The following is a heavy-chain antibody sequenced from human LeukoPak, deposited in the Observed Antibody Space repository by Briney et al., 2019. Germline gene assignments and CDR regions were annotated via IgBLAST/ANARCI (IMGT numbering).Heavy chain of an antibody. V-gene: IGHV3-30*02. J-gene: IGHJ4*02. CDR1: GFTFSSYG. D-gene: IGHD2-2*01. CDR3: AKDLVVVPRVLDY. CDR2: IRYDGSNK. Sequence: PGGFLRLSCAASGFTFSSYGMHWVRQAPGKGLEWVAFIRYDGSNKYYADSVKGRFTISRDNSKNTLYLQMNSLRAEDTAVYYCAKDLVVVPRVLDYWGQGTLVTVSS.